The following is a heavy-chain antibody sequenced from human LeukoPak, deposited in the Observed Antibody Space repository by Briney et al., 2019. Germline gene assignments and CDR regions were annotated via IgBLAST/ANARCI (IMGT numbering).Heavy chain of an antibody. CDR2: IYYSGST. CDR3: ARAADGYYYYYMDV. Sequence: SETLSLTCTVSGGSMNSYYWTWIRQPPGEGLEWIGYIYYSGSTNYNPSLKGRVTISVDTSKNQFSLKLSSVTAADTAVYYCARAADGYYYYYMDVWGKGTTVTVSS. V-gene: IGHV4-59*01. CDR1: GGSMNSYY. J-gene: IGHJ6*03. D-gene: IGHD2-15*01.